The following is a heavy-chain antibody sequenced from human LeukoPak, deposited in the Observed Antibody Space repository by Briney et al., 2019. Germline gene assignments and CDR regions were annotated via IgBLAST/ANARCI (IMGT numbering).Heavy chain of an antibody. V-gene: IGHV3-53*01. CDR1: GFTFGDYA. CDR2: IYSGGST. J-gene: IGHJ4*02. CDR3: ARVEQWLALDY. D-gene: IGHD6-19*01. Sequence: GGSLRLSCTASGFTFGDYAMSWVRQAPGKGLEWVSVIYSGGSTYYADSVKGRFTISRDNSKNTLYLQMNSLRAEDTAVYYCARVEQWLALDYWGQGTLVTVSS.